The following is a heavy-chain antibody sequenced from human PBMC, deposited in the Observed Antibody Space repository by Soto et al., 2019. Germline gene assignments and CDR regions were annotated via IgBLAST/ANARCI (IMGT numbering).Heavy chain of an antibody. V-gene: IGHV3-11*06. J-gene: IGHJ4*02. CDR2: ISMSGSYK. CDR3: ASRGHCSNGQCHPFDY. D-gene: IGHD2-8*01. Sequence: GGSLRLSCVGSDFSLSGFYMSWVRQAPGKGLEWLSFISMSGSYKTYAASVEGRFTISRDNVKNILYLQMDSLRVEDTAVYYCASRGHCSNGQCHPFDYWGQGTQVTVSS. CDR1: DFSLSGFY.